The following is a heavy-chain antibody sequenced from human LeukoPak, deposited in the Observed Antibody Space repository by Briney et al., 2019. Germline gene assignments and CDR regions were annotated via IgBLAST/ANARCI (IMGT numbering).Heavy chain of an antibody. J-gene: IGHJ4*02. CDR2: ISYDGSNK. CDR1: GFTFSSYG. V-gene: IGHV3-30*03. D-gene: IGHD5-24*01. Sequence: PGRSLRLSCAASGFTFSSYGMHWVRQAPGKGLEWVAVISYDGSNKYYADSVKGRFTISRDNAKNSLYLQMNSLRAEDTAVYYCARSDGLLFDYWGQGTLVTVSS. CDR3: ARSDGLLFDY.